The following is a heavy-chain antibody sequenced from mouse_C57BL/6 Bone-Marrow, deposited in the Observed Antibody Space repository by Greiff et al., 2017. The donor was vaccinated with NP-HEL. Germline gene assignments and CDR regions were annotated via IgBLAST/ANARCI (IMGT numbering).Heavy chain of an antibody. CDR1: GYSFTGYY. CDR2: INPSTGGT. Sequence: VQLQQSGPELVKPGASVKISCKASGYSFTGYYMNWVKQSPEKSLEWIGEINPSTGGTTYNQKFKAKATLTVDKSSSTAYMQLKSLTSEDSAVYSCARRAKIYYDYDRVYFDYWGQGTTLTVSS. CDR3: ARRAKIYYDYDRVYFDY. D-gene: IGHD2-4*01. J-gene: IGHJ2*01. V-gene: IGHV1-42*01.